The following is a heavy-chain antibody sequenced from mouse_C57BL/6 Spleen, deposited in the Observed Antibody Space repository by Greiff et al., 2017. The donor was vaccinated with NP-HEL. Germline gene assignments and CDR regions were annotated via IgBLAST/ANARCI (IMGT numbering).Heavy chain of an antibody. V-gene: IGHV1-54*01. D-gene: IGHD1-2*01. J-gene: IGHJ4*01. CDR1: GYAFTNYL. CDR2: INPGSGGT. Sequence: QVQLQQSGAELVRPGTSVKVSCKASGYAFTNYLIEWVKQRPGQGLEWIGVINPGSGGTNYNEKFKGKATLTADKSSSTAYMQLSSLTSEDSAVYFWARKEEIPYYRYAMDYWGQGTSVTVSS. CDR3: ARKEEIPYYRYAMDY.